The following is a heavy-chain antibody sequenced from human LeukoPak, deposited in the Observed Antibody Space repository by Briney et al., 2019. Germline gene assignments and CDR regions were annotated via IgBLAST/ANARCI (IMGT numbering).Heavy chain of an antibody. CDR2: INHSGST. CDR1: GGSFSGYY. V-gene: IGHV4-34*01. Sequence: KPSETLSLTCAVCGGSFSGYYWSWIRQPPGKVLEWIGEINHSGSTNYNPSLKSRVTISVDTSKNQFSLKLSSVTAADTAVYYCARGFLEWLLSNDAFDIWGQGTMVTVSS. CDR3: ARGFLEWLLSNDAFDI. D-gene: IGHD3-3*01. J-gene: IGHJ3*02.